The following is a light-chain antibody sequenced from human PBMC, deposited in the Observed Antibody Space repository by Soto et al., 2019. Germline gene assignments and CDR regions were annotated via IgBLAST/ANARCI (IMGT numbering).Light chain of an antibody. Sequence: EIVFYQSPCTLSLSTKEEATLPCRASQSVDSNYLAWYQQKPGQTPRLIIYGASGRADGIPHRFSGSGFGTDFTLTISKVEPEDFAVYYCQQYGTPRSVTFCQGARLEI. V-gene: IGKV3-20*01. CDR2: GAS. CDR1: QSVDSNY. CDR3: QQYGTPRSVT. J-gene: IGKJ5*01.